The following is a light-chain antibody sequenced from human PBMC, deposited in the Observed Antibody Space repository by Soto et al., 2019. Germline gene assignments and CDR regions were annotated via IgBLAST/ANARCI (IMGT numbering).Light chain of an antibody. CDR3: QQLNSYPLT. CDR2: AAS. V-gene: IGKV1-9*01. CDR1: QGISSY. J-gene: IGKJ4*01. Sequence: IQLTQSPSSLSASVGDRVTITCRASQGISSYLAWYQQKPGKAPKLLIYAASTLQSGVPSRFSGSGSGTDFTLTISSLQTEDFATYYCQQLNSYPLTFGGGTKVAIK.